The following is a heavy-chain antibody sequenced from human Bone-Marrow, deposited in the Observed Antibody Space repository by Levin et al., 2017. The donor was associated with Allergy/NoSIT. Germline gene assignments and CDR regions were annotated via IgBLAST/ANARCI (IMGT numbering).Heavy chain of an antibody. J-gene: IGHJ3*02. V-gene: IGHV4-39*01. CDR1: GGSISSSSYY. Sequence: PSETLSLTCTVSGGSISSSSYYWGWIRQPPGKGLEWIGSIYYSGSTYYNPSLKSRVTISVDTSKNQFSLKLSSVTAADTAVYYCARAAVAARVFGAFDIWGQGTMVTVSS. D-gene: IGHD2-15*01. CDR3: ARAAVAARVFGAFDI. CDR2: IYYSGST.